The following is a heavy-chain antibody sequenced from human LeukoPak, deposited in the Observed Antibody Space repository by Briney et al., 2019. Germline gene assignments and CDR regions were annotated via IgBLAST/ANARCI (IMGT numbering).Heavy chain of an antibody. CDR1: GGSISSGSYY. D-gene: IGHD3-10*01. Sequence: SETLSLTCTVSGGSISSGSYYWSWIRQPAGKGLEWIGRIYTSGSTNYNPSLKSRVTISVDTSKNQFSLKLSSVTAADTAVYYCASSYYYGSGSSFDYWGQGTLVTVSS. CDR2: IYTSGST. V-gene: IGHV4-61*02. J-gene: IGHJ4*02. CDR3: ASSYYYGSGSSFDY.